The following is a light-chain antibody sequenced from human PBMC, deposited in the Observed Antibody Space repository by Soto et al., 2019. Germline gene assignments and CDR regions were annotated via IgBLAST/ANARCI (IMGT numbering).Light chain of an antibody. CDR3: SSYAGVTALL. J-gene: IGLJ2*01. V-gene: IGLV2-23*02. Sequence: QSALTQPASVSGSPGQSITISCTGASSDIGKYNLVSWYQQHPGQAPKLMIYEVTKRPSGVSNRFSGSKSGNTASLTISGLQTEDEADYFCSSYAGVTALLFGGGTQLTVL. CDR1: SSDIGKYNL. CDR2: EVT.